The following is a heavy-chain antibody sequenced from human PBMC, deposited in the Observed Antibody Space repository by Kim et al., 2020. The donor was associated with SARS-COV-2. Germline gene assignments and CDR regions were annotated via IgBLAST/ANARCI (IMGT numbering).Heavy chain of an antibody. CDR3: ARHSNVVVGEDY. J-gene: IGHJ4*02. D-gene: IGHD2-15*01. Sequence: NHTPSLKSRVTLSVDTSKIQFSMKLSSVTAADTAVYYCARHSNVVVGEDYWGQGTLVSVSS. V-gene: IGHV4-34*01.